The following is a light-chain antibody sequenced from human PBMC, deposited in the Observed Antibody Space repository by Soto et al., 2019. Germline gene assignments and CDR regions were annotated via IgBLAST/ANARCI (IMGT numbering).Light chain of an antibody. V-gene: IGKV3-15*01. CDR1: QSIRSN. J-gene: IGKJ1*01. CDR3: QQYHIWPPWT. Sequence: EIVMTQSPDTLSVSPGEGATLSCRVSQSIRSNLAWYQQRPGRAPRLLMYGASTMADGIPARFTGSGSGTEFSLTISSLQSDDFAVYYGQQYHIWPPWTSGQGTKVELK. CDR2: GAS.